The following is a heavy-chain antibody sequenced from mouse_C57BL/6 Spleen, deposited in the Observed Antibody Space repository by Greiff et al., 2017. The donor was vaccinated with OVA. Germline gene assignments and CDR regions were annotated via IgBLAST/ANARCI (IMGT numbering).Heavy chain of an antibody. V-gene: IGHV1-75*01. J-gene: IGHJ2*01. Sequence: KQRPGQGLEWIGWIFPGSGSTYYNEKFKGKATLTVDKSSSTAYMLLSSLTSEDSAVYFCARGGDFDYWGQGTTLTVSS. CDR3: ARGGDFDY. CDR2: IFPGSGST.